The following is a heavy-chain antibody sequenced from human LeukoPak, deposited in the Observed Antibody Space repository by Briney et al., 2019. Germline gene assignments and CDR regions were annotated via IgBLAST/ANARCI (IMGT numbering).Heavy chain of an antibody. CDR1: GFTFSSYG. CDR3: AKLVGATSFDY. CDR2: ISYDGSNK. D-gene: IGHD1-26*01. J-gene: IGHJ4*02. V-gene: IGHV3-30*18. Sequence: GRSLRLSCAASGFTFSSYGMHWVRQVPARGREWVAVISYDGSNKYYADSVKGRFTISRDNSKNTLYLQMNSLRAEDTAVYYCAKLVGATSFDYWGQGTLVTVSS.